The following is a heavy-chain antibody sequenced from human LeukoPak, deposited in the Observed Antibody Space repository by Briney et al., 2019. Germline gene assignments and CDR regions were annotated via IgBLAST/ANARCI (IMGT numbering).Heavy chain of an antibody. J-gene: IGHJ5*02. CDR3: ARDSYDILTGYYLGWFDP. V-gene: IGHV3-74*01. CDR1: GFTFSSYW. Sequence: GGSLRLSCAASGFTFSSYWMHWVRQAPGKGLVWVSRINSDGSSTSYADSVKGRFTISRDNAKNTLYLQMNSLRAEDTAVYYCARDSYDILTGYYLGWFDPWGQGTLVTVSS. CDR2: INSDGSST. D-gene: IGHD3-9*01.